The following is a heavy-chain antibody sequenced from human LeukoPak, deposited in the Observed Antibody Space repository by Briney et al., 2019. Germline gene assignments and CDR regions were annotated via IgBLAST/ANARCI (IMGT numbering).Heavy chain of an antibody. J-gene: IGHJ4*02. D-gene: IGHD3-3*01. CDR1: GGSISSYY. Sequence: ASETLSLTFTVSGGSISSYYWSWIRQPPGKGLEWIGFIYYSGSTNSNPSLKSRVTISVDTSKNQFSLKLSSVTAADTAVYYCARHVASYDFWSGYYPDYWGQGTLVTVSS. CDR3: ARHVASYDFWSGYYPDY. CDR2: IYYSGST. V-gene: IGHV4-59*08.